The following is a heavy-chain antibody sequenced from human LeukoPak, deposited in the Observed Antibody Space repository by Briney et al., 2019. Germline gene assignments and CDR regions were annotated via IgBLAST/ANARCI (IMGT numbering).Heavy chain of an antibody. J-gene: IGHJ4*02. D-gene: IGHD6-19*01. CDR2: ISGSGGST. Sequence: PGGSLRLSCAASGFTFSSYAMSWVRQAPGKGLEWVSAISGSGGSTYYADSVKGRFTISRDNAKNTLYLQMNSLRAEDTAVYYCARDGIAVAGTFYYWGQGTLVTVSS. V-gene: IGHV3-23*01. CDR1: GFTFSSYA. CDR3: ARDGIAVAGTFYY.